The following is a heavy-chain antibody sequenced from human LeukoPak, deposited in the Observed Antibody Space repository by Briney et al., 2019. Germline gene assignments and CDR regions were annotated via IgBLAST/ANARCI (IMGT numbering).Heavy chain of an antibody. Sequence: TSQTLSLTCTVSGGSVSSSTYYWGWIRQPPGKGLEWIGNIYYSGSTYYNPSLKSRVTMSVDTSNNQFSLKMHSVTAADTAVYFCARLSKGRFFDYIFDYWGQGTLVTVSS. J-gene: IGHJ4*02. D-gene: IGHD3-9*01. V-gene: IGHV4-39*01. CDR2: IYYSGST. CDR3: ARLSKGRFFDYIFDY. CDR1: GGSVSSSTYY.